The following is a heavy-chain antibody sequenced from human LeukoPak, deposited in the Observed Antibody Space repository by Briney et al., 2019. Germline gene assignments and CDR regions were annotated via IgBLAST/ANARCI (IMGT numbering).Heavy chain of an antibody. CDR1: GFTFSSYA. D-gene: IGHD6-19*01. V-gene: IGHV3-30-3*01. CDR2: ISYDGSNK. Sequence: GRSLRLSCAASGFTFSSYAMHWVRQAPGKGLEWVAVISYDGSNKYYADSVKGRFTISRDNSKNTLYLQMNSLRAEDTAVYYCARASKYSSGWYVRGYFDYWGQGTLVTVSS. J-gene: IGHJ4*02. CDR3: ARASKYSSGWYVRGYFDY.